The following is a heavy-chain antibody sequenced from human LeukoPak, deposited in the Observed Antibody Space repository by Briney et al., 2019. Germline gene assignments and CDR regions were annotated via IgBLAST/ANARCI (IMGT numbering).Heavy chain of an antibody. CDR2: MNPNSGHT. V-gene: IGHV1-8*03. Sequence: ASVKVSCRPSGYTFSTYGISWVRQATGQGLQWMGWMNPNSGHTGYAQKFQGRVTITRNTSITTAYMELSSLRSEDTAVYYCARGRASAGGYGGYDWGVWFDPWGQGTLVTVSS. CDR3: ARGRASAGGYGGYDWGVWFDP. J-gene: IGHJ5*02. CDR1: GYTFSTYG. D-gene: IGHD5-12*01.